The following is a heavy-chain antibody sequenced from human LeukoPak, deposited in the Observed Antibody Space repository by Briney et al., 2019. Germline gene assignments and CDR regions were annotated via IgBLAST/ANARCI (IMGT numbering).Heavy chain of an antibody. Sequence: AGVTVTCKSSGYTFPGYYMHWVRQAPAQGVERMGCINPNSGGRNYAQKFQGRVTTTRDMSSSTAYMELSRLRSDDTAVYYCARGRSSGWYNNYYYMCVWGKGTTVTVSS. CDR1: GYTFPGYY. J-gene: IGHJ6*03. V-gene: IGHV1-2*02. CDR3: ARGRSSGWYNNYYYMCV. CDR2: INPNSGGR. D-gene: IGHD6-19*01.